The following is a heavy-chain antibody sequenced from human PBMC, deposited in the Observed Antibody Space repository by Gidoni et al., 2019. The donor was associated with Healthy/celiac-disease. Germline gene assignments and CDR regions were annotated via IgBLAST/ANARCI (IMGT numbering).Heavy chain of an antibody. D-gene: IGHD5-12*01. CDR2: IYHSGST. J-gene: IGHJ4*02. CDR3: ARAGAGDLGYTRYDY. CDR1: GYSISSGYY. Sequence: QVQLQESGPGLVKPSETLSLTCTVSGYSISSGYYWGWIRQPPGKGLEWIGSIYHSGSTYYNPSLKSRVTISVDTSKNQFSLKLSSVTAADTAVYYCARAGAGDLGYTRYDYWGQGTLVTVSS. V-gene: IGHV4-38-2*02.